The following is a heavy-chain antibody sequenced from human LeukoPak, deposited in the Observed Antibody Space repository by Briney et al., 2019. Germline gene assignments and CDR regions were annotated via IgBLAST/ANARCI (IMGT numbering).Heavy chain of an antibody. D-gene: IGHD4-17*01. CDR1: GFTFSSYA. CDR2: ISSNGGST. CDR3: AKDRGYTVTTADY. V-gene: IGHV3-64*01. Sequence: GGSLRLSCAASGFTFSSYAMHWVRQAPGKGLEYVSAISSNGGSTYYGNSVKGRFTISRDNSKNTLYLQMGSLRAEDMAVYYCAKDRGYTVTTADYWGQGTLVTVSS. J-gene: IGHJ4*02.